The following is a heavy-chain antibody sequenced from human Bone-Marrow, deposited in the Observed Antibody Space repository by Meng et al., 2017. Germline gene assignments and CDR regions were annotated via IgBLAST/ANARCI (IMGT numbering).Heavy chain of an antibody. D-gene: IGHD3-10*01. J-gene: IGHJ3*02. V-gene: IGHV4-4*07. Sequence: SETLSLTCTVSGGSISSYYWSWIRQPAGKGLGWIGRIYTSGSTNYNPSLKSRVTMSVDTSKNQFSLKLSSVTAADTAVYYCARVWYYGSGSYYNAPAFDIWGQGTMVTVSS. CDR2: IYTSGST. CDR3: ARVWYYGSGSYYNAPAFDI. CDR1: GGSISSYY.